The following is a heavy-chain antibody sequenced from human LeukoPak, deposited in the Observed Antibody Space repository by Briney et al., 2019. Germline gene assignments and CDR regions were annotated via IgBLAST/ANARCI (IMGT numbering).Heavy chain of an antibody. CDR1: GFTFSSYG. Sequence: GGSLRLSCAASGFTFSSYGMSWVRQAPGKGLEWVSAISTTGGSTYYADSVKGRFTISRDNSKNTLYLQMNSLRAEDTAIYYCAKNGDRGAYCSGGSCYPYYYYYMDVWGKGTTVTISS. J-gene: IGHJ6*03. CDR3: AKNGDRGAYCSGGSCYPYYYYYMDV. D-gene: IGHD2-15*01. CDR2: ISTTGGST. V-gene: IGHV3-23*01.